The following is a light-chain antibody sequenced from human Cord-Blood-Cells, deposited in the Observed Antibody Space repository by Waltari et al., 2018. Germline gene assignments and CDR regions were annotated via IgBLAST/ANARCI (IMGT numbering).Light chain of an antibody. Sequence: ALQMTQSPSPLCASVGDRVTLTCRASQGIRNDLGWYQQKPGKAPKLLIYAASSLQSGVPSRFSGSGSGTDFTLTISSLQPEDFATYYCLQDYNYPYTFGQGTKLEIK. V-gene: IGKV1-6*01. CDR1: QGIRND. CDR2: AAS. J-gene: IGKJ2*01. CDR3: LQDYNYPYT.